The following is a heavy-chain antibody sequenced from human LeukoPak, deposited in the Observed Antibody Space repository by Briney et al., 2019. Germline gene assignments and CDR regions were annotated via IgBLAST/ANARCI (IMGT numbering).Heavy chain of an antibody. V-gene: IGHV3-23*01. CDR2: ISGGRGST. CDR3: AKGGYSSSYFYGVDV. CDR1: GFTFSSYS. Sequence: GGSLRLSCAASGFTFSSYSMSWVRQAPGKGLEWVSAISGGRGSTYYADSVRGRFTISRDNSKNMLYLQMNSLRAEDTAIYYCAKGGYSSSYFYGVDVWGQGTKVTVSS. D-gene: IGHD6-13*01. J-gene: IGHJ6*02.